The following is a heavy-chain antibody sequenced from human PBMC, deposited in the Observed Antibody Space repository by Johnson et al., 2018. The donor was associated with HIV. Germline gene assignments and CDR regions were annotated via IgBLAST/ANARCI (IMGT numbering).Heavy chain of an antibody. CDR1: GFIVSTNY. CDR2: IYSGGTT. J-gene: IGHJ3*02. D-gene: IGHD3-22*01. Sequence: EVQLVESGGTLVQPGGSLRLSCVASGFIVSTNYMNWVRQAPGKGLEWVSVIYSGGTTYSADSVKDRFTISRDNSKNTLYLQMNSLRAEDTAVYYCARDEPGPYDSRVAKAFDIWGQGTMVTVSS. V-gene: IGHV3-66*01. CDR3: ARDEPGPYDSRVAKAFDI.